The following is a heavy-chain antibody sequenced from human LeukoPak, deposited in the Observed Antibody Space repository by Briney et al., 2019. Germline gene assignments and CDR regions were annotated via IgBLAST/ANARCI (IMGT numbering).Heavy chain of an antibody. D-gene: IGHD2-2*01. CDR1: GFTFSGYA. CDR2: ISGSGGST. V-gene: IGHV3-23*01. J-gene: IGHJ4*02. CDR3: AKDLGVPAATLCDY. Sequence: GGSLRLSCAASGFTFSGYAMSWVRQAPGKGLEWVSGISGSGGSTYYADSVKGRFTISRDNSKNTLYLQMNSLRAEDTAVYYCAKDLGVPAATLCDYWRQGTLVSVPS.